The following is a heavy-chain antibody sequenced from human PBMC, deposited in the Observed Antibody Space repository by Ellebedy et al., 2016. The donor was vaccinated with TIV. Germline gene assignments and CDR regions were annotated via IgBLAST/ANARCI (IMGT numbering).Heavy chain of an antibody. CDR3: VRSLDK. J-gene: IGHJ4*02. CDR1: GDSISSGGYY. CDR2: AYYGAST. D-gene: IGHD3/OR15-3a*01. Sequence: SETLSLXXTVSGDSISSGGYYWSWIRQLPGKGLEWIGYAYYGASTYYNPSLKSRLTISVDTSKNQFSLKLTSVTAADTAVYYCVRSLDKWGQGTLVTVSS. V-gene: IGHV4-31*03.